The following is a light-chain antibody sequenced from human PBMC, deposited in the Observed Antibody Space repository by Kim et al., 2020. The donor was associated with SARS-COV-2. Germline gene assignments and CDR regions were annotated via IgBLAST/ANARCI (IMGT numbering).Light chain of an antibody. CDR1: QSVGSN. CDR3: QQYNNFRT. V-gene: IGKV3-15*01. Sequence: SVSPGERATLSCRGSQSVGSNLVWYQQKPGQAPRLLFYDASTRATGIPARCSGSGSGKEFTLTISSLQSEDFAVYYCQQYNNFRTFGQGTKVDIK. J-gene: IGKJ1*01. CDR2: DAS.